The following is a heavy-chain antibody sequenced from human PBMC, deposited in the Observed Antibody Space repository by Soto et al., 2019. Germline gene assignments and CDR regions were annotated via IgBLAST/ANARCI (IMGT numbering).Heavy chain of an antibody. J-gene: IGHJ6*03. CDR2: IYYSGST. CDR1: GGSISSSSYY. Sequence: SETLSLTCTVSGGSISSSSYYWGWIRQPPGKGLEWIGSIYYSGSTYYNPSLKSRVTISVDTSKNQFSLKLSSVTAADTAVYYCARGGGEGYYYYYMDVWGKGTTVTVSS. D-gene: IGHD2-21*01. V-gene: IGHV4-39*01. CDR3: ARGGGEGYYYYYMDV.